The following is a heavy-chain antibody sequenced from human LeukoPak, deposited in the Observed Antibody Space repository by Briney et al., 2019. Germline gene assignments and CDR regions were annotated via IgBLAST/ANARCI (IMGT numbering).Heavy chain of an antibody. CDR1: GFTVSSNY. V-gene: IGHV3-66*01. CDR2: IYSGGST. CDR3: AGYYYGSGRPFDY. D-gene: IGHD3-10*01. J-gene: IGHJ4*02. Sequence: PGGSLRLSCAASGFTVSSNYMSWVRQAPGKGLEWVSVIYSGGSTYYADSVKGRFTISRDNSKNTLYLQMNSLRAEDTAVYYCAGYYYGSGRPFDYWGQGTLVTVSS.